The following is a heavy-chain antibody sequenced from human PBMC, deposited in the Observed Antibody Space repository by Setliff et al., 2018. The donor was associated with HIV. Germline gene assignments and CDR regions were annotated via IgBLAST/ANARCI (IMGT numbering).Heavy chain of an antibody. CDR2: INPDSGDT. CDR3: ATLDRDFHSSAFDTFDI. J-gene: IGHJ3*02. Sequence: ASVKVSCKTSGYTFTGYFMHWVRQAPRQGLEWKGWINPDSGDTNYAQKFQGRLTMTRDTSINTAYMELSRLRSDDTAVYYCATLDRDFHSSAFDTFDIWGQGTMVTVSS. V-gene: IGHV1-2*02. D-gene: IGHD3-22*01. CDR1: GYTFTGYF.